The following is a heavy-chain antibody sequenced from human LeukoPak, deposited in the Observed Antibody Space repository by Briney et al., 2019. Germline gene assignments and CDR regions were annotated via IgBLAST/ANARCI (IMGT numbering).Heavy chain of an antibody. D-gene: IGHD2-15*01. J-gene: IGHJ4*02. CDR3: ARGQHSPDY. V-gene: IGHV3-33*01. CDR2: IWYDRTNK. CDR1: GFMFRTYG. Sequence: PGRSLRLACAASGFMFRTYGMQWVRQAPGKGLEWVAVIWYDRTNKYYIDSGKGRFTISRDNSKNTLYLQMNSLRAEDTAVYFCARGQHSPDYWGQGTLVTVSS.